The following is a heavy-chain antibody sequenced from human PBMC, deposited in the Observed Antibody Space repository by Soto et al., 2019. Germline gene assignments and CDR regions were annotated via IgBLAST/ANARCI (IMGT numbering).Heavy chain of an antibody. Sequence: GGSLRLSCAASGFTFSSYAMHWVRQAPGKGLEWVVVISYDGSNKYYADSVKGRFTISRDNSKNTLYLQMNSLRAEDTAVYYCAKDEVLVVAVARDSYGMDVWGKGTPSPVSS. CDR2: ISYDGSNK. CDR1: GFTFSSYA. J-gene: IGHJ6*04. CDR3: AKDEVLVVAVARDSYGMDV. D-gene: IGHD2-15*01. V-gene: IGHV3-30-3*01.